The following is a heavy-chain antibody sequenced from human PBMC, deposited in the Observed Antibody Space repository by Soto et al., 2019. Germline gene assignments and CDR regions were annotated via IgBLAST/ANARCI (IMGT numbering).Heavy chain of an antibody. CDR1: GGTFSSYA. V-gene: IGHV1-69*13. CDR2: IIPIFGTA. J-gene: IGHJ4*02. Sequence: ASVKVSCKASGGTFSSYAISWVRQAPGQGLEWMGGIIPIFGTANYAQKFQGRVTITADESTSTAYMELRSLRSDDTAMYFCAIYHLELFRFDYWGQGTLVTVS. D-gene: IGHD2-2*01. CDR3: AIYHLELFRFDY.